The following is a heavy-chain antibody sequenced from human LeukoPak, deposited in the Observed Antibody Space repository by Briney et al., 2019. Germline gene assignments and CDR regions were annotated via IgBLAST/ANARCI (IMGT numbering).Heavy chain of an antibody. CDR1: GASFNGYY. V-gene: IGHV4-34*12. CDR2: IFHTGGT. D-gene: IGHD4-23*01. Sequence: SETLSLTCAVYGASFNGYYWSWIRQSPGKGLEWIGEIFHTGGTTYNPSLKSRVTMSVDTSRNHFSLRLTSVTAADTAVYYCARQVRLETPTNHLDFWGQGSLVTVSS. J-gene: IGHJ4*02. CDR3: ARQVRLETPTNHLDF.